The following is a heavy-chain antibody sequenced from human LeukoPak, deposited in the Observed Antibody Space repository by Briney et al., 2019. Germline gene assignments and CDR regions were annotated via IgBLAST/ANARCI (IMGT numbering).Heavy chain of an antibody. CDR3: AKGVGVAEWRVWLFDY. Sequence: GGSLRLFCTASGFTFSTYSMTWVRQAPGKGLEWVSTISGRGDSTYYADSVKGRFTISRDNSKNTLYLQMNSLRAEDTAVYYCAKGVGVAEWRVWLFDYWGQGTLVTVSS. CDR1: GFTFSTYS. V-gene: IGHV3-23*01. CDR2: ISGRGDST. J-gene: IGHJ4*02. D-gene: IGHD5-24*01.